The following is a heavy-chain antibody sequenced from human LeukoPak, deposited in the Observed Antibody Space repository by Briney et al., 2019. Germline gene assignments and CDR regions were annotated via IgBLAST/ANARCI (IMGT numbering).Heavy chain of an antibody. J-gene: IGHJ4*02. CDR2: INHSGST. Sequence: PSETLSLTCAVYGGSFSGYYWSWIRQPPGKGLDWIGEINHSGSTNYNPSLKSRVTISVDTSKNQFSLKLSSVTAADTAVYYCARESRQWLIRGYDYWGQGTLVTVSS. D-gene: IGHD6-19*01. CDR3: ARESRQWLIRGYDY. V-gene: IGHV4-34*01. CDR1: GGSFSGYY.